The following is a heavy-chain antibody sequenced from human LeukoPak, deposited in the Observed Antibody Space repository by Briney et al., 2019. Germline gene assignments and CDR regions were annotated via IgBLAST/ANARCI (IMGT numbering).Heavy chain of an antibody. CDR3: ARLTGIAARPGWFDP. CDR1: GYTYTSYG. D-gene: IGHD6-6*01. V-gene: IGHV1-18*01. Sequence: ASVTVSCKASGYTYTSYGISWVRQVPGQGLEWMGWISAYNGNTNYAQKLQGRVTMTTDTSTSTAYMELRSLRSDDTAVYYCARLTGIAARPGWFDPWGQGTLVTVSS. J-gene: IGHJ5*02. CDR2: ISAYNGNT.